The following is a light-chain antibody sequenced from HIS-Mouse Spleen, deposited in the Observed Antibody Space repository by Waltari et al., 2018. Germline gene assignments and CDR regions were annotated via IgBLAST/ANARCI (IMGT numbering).Light chain of an antibody. CDR3: MQALQTPL. V-gene: IGKV2-28*01. Sequence: DIVMTQSPLSLPVTPGEPASISCRSSQSLLHSNGYNYLDWYLQKPGQSPQLLIYLGSNRASGDPDRFSGSGSGTDFTLTISRVEAEDVGVYYCMQALQTPLFGQGTKLEIK. J-gene: IGKJ2*01. CDR1: QSLLHSNGYNY. CDR2: LGS.